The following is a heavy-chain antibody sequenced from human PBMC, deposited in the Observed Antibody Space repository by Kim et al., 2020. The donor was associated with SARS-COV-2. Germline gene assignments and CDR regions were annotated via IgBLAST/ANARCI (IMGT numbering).Heavy chain of an antibody. CDR2: IKQDGSER. Sequence: GGSLRLSCATSGFSFGSYWMSWVRQAPGKGLEWVAHIKQDGSERYYVDSMKGRFTISRDNTKNSLFLQMNSLSVGDSAVYYCARVNTRGSDYWGQGTLVT. CDR1: GFSFGSYW. CDR3: ARVNTRGSDY. J-gene: IGHJ4*02. V-gene: IGHV3-7*01.